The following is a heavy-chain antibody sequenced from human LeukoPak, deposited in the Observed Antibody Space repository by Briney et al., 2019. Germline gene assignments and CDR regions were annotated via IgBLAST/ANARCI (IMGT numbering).Heavy chain of an antibody. CDR3: ARANSSSWTGLDYYYYMDV. D-gene: IGHD6-13*01. CDR2: ISAYNGNT. Sequence: ASVKVSCKASGYTFTSYGISWVRQAPGQGLEWMGWISAYNGNTNYAQKLQGRVTMTTDTSTSTAYMELRSLRSDDTAVYYCARANSSSWTGLDYYYYMDVWGKGTTVTVSS. CDR1: GYTFTSYG. J-gene: IGHJ6*03. V-gene: IGHV1-18*01.